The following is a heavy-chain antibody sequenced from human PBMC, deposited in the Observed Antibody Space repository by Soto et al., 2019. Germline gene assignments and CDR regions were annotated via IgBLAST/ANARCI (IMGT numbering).Heavy chain of an antibody. CDR1: GFTFSSYG. V-gene: IGHV3-33*01. CDR3: ARGNSGWYYFVY. CDR2: IWYDGSNK. D-gene: IGHD6-19*01. J-gene: IGHJ4*02. Sequence: QVQLVESGGGVVQPGRSLRLSCAASGFTFSSYGMHWVRQAPGKGLEWVAVIWYDGSNKYYADSVKGRFTISRDNSKNTLYLQMNSLRAEDTAVYYCARGNSGWYYFVYWGQGTLVTVSS.